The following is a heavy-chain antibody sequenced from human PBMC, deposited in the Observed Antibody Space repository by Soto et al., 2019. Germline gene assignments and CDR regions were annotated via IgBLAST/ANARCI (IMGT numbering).Heavy chain of an antibody. CDR2: MNPNSGNT. CDR3: ARPKQGRWYSGYDYPLGY. CDR1: GYTFTSYD. D-gene: IGHD5-12*01. J-gene: IGHJ4*02. V-gene: IGHV1-8*01. Sequence: QVPLVQSGAEVKKPGASVKVSCKASGYTFTSYDINWVRQATGQGLEWMGWMNPNSGNTGYAQKFQGRVTMTRNTSISTAYMELSSLRSEDTAVYYCARPKQGRWYSGYDYPLGYWGQGTLVTVSS.